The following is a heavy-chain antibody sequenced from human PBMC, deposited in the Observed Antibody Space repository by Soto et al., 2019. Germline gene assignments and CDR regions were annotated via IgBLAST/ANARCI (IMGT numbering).Heavy chain of an antibody. V-gene: IGHV1-69*01. CDR1: GGSFSNYG. Sequence: QVQLVQSGAEVKKPGSSVKVSCKASGGSFSNYGVNWVRQAPGQGLEWMGGIIPIFGTAKYAQKFQGRVTITADDSTRTAYMDLSSLRSEDTAVYYCARDGTLYDSSAYYYLYWGQGTLVTVSS. CDR2: IIPIFGTA. CDR3: ARDGTLYDSSAYYYLY. J-gene: IGHJ4*02. D-gene: IGHD3-22*01.